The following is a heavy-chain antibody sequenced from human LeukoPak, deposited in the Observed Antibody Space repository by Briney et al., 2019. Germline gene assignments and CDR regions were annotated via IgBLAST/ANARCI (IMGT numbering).Heavy chain of an antibody. CDR3: ARSGPRGGYYYYYYYMDV. D-gene: IGHD2-15*01. V-gene: IGHV4-34*01. Sequence: SETLSLTCAVYGGSFSGYYWSWIRQPPGKGLEWIGEINHSGSTNYNPSLKSRVTISVDTSKNQFSLKLSSVTAADTAAYYCARSGPRGGYYYYYYYMDVWGKGTTVTVSS. CDR2: INHSGST. CDR1: GGSFSGYY. J-gene: IGHJ6*03.